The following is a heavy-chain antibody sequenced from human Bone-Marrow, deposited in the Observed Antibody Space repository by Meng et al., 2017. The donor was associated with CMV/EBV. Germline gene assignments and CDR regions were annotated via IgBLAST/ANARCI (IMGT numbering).Heavy chain of an antibody. J-gene: IGHJ5*02. Sequence: QGRRQESGPGLVKPSHTLSLTCTVSGGSISSGDYYWSWIRQPPGKGLEWIGYIYYSGSTYYNPSLKSRVTISVDTSKNQFSLKLSSVTAADTAVYYCARVSGLELGEVWFDPWGQGTLVTVSS. CDR2: IYYSGST. D-gene: IGHD1-7*01. CDR3: ARVSGLELGEVWFDP. V-gene: IGHV4-30-4*08. CDR1: GGSISSGDYY.